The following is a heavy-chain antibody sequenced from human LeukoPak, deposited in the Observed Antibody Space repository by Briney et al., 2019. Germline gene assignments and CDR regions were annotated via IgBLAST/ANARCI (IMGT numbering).Heavy chain of an antibody. J-gene: IGHJ4*02. Sequence: SETLSLTCAVYGGSFRGYYWSWIRQPPGKGLEGIGEINHSGSTNYNPSLKSRVTISVDTSKNQFSLKLSSVTAADTAVYYCARADIVVVPAAAYFDYWGQGTLVTVSS. CDR3: ARADIVVVPAAAYFDY. CDR1: GGSFRGYY. V-gene: IGHV4-34*01. CDR2: INHSGST. D-gene: IGHD2-2*01.